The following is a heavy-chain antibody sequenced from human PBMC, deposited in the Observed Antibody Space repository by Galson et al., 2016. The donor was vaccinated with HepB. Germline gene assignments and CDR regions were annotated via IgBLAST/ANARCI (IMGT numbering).Heavy chain of an antibody. Sequence: CAISGDSVSSNSVAWNWIRQSPSRGLEWLARTYYRSKWYTYYAPSFSSRIALSPDTSKNQFSLQLNSVTPEDTAVYYCARGGWGDFNWFDPWGQGILVTVSS. CDR2: TYYRSKWYT. D-gene: IGHD2-21*01. J-gene: IGHJ5*02. CDR3: ARGGWGDFNWFDP. CDR1: GDSVSSNSVA. V-gene: IGHV6-1*01.